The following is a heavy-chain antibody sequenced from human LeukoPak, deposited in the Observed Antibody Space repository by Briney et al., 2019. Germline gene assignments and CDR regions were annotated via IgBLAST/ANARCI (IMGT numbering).Heavy chain of an antibody. Sequence: GGSLRLSCAASGFTFSSYAMSWVRQAPGKGLEWVSAFSGSGGDTYYADSVKGRFTISRDNAKNSLYLQMNSLRAEDTAVYYCARENYGDPYYYYYYMDVWGKGTTVTISS. CDR1: GFTFSSYA. CDR3: ARENYGDPYYYYYYMDV. CDR2: FSGSGGDT. J-gene: IGHJ6*03. V-gene: IGHV3-23*01. D-gene: IGHD4-17*01.